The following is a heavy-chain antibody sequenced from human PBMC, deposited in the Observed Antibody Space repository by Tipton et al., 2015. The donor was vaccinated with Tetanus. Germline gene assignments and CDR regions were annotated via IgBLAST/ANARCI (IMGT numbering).Heavy chain of an antibody. CDR1: GFPFSDFY. D-gene: IGHD5-24*01. CDR2: ISGNSAYI. V-gene: IGHV3-11*06. CDR3: VSGGQIREADY. J-gene: IGHJ4*02. Sequence: CAASGFPFSDFYIGWIRQAPGKGLEWLSYISGNSAYINYADSVRGRLTSSRDNAKKSLYLQMNSLRAEDTAVYYCVSGGQIREADYWGQGSLVTVSS.